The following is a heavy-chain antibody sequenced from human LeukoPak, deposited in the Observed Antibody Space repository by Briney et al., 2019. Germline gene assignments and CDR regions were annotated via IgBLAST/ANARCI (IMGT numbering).Heavy chain of an antibody. V-gene: IGHV3-23*01. J-gene: IGHJ1*01. CDR1: GFNFSSYA. Sequence: PGGSLRLSCAASGFNFSSYAMSWVRQAPGKGLEWVSAISGSGGSTYYADSVKGRFTISRDNSKNTLYLQMNSLRAEDTAVYYCVRLYYYDSSGYYSQLEYFQHWGQGTLVTVSS. CDR2: ISGSGGST. CDR3: VRLYYYDSSGYYSQLEYFQH. D-gene: IGHD3-22*01.